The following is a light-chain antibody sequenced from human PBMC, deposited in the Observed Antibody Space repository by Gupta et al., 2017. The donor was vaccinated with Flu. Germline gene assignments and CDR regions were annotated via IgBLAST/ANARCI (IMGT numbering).Light chain of an antibody. V-gene: IGLV8-61*01. CDR1: PGSVGTGNH. CDR3: VRDRSSGIWV. Sequence: QPVVTQEPSFSVSPGGTVTLTCSLTPGSVGTGNHPGCYQQTPGQAPRTLIYNTDPRPAGVPDRFYGFIGGNKAALTIAGAKADEDSDYYCVRDRSSGIWVFGGGTKLTVL. J-gene: IGLJ3*02. CDR2: NTD.